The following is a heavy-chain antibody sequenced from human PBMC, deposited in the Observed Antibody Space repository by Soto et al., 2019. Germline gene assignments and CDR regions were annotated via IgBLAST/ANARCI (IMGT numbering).Heavy chain of an antibody. CDR1: GFTFSNAW. V-gene: IGHV3-15*07. D-gene: IGHD3-22*01. CDR3: TSQPYYYDSSGYYH. Sequence: GGSLRLSCAASGFTFSNAWMNWVRQAPGKGLEWVGRIKSKTDGGTTDYAAPVKGRFTISRDDSKNTLYLQMNSLKTEDTAVYYCTSQPYYYDSSGYYHWGQGTLVTVSS. CDR2: IKSKTDGGTT. J-gene: IGHJ5*02.